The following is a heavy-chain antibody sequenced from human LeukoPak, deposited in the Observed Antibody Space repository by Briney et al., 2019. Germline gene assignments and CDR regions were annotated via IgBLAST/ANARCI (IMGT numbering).Heavy chain of an antibody. CDR1: GFTFSSYS. V-gene: IGHV3-48*01. Sequence: GGSLRLSCAASGFTFSSYSMNWVRQAPGKGLEWVSYISSSSSTIYYADSVKGRFTISRDNAKNSLYLQMNSLRAEDTAVYYCARDPAGSGPYYYYYYMDVWGKGTTVTVSS. CDR2: ISSSSSTI. D-gene: IGHD3-10*01. CDR3: ARDPAGSGPYYYYYYMDV. J-gene: IGHJ6*03.